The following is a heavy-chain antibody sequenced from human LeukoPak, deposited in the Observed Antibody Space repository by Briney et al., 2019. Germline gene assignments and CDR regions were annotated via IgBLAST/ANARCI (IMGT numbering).Heavy chain of an antibody. V-gene: IGHV3-21*01. Sequence: SGGSLRLSCAASGFTFSSYSMNWVRQAPGKGLEWVSSISSSSSYIYYADSVKGRFTISRDNAKNSLYLQMNSLRAEDTAVYYCARQYSSSWYGYFDYWGQGTLVTVSS. CDR2: ISSSSSYI. D-gene: IGHD6-13*01. CDR3: ARQYSSSWYGYFDY. CDR1: GFTFSSYS. J-gene: IGHJ4*02.